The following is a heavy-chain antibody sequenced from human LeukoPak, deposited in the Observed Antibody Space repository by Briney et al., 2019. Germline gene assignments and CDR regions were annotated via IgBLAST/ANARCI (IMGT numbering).Heavy chain of an antibody. CDR1: GYTFTSYD. CDR3: ARGQRYYYGSGSYYWVIDYYMDV. Sequence: VASVKVSCKASGYTFTSYDINWVRQATGQGLEWMGWMNPNSGNAGYAQKFQGRVTMTRNTSISTAYMELSSLRSEDTAVYYCARGQRYYYGSGSYYWVIDYYMDVWGKGTTVTISS. CDR2: MNPNSGNA. D-gene: IGHD3-10*01. V-gene: IGHV1-8*01. J-gene: IGHJ6*03.